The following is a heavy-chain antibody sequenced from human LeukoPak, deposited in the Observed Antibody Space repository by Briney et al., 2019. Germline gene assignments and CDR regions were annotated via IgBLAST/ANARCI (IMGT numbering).Heavy chain of an antibody. CDR2: IYHSGST. CDR1: GGSISSGGYS. CDR3: ARMAYYYGSGSSSPFDY. Sequence: SETLSLTCAVSGGSISSGGYSWSWIRQPPGKGLEWIGYIYHSGSTYYNPSLNSRVTISVDRSKNQFSLKLSSVTAADTAVYYCARMAYYYGSGSSSPFDYWGQGTLVTVSS. J-gene: IGHJ4*02. D-gene: IGHD3-10*01. V-gene: IGHV4-30-2*01.